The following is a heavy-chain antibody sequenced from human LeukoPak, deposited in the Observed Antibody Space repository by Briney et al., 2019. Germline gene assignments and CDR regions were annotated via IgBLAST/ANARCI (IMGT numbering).Heavy chain of an antibody. CDR2: IYTSGST. V-gene: IGHV4-4*07. J-gene: IGHJ5*02. Sequence: SETLSLTCTVSGGSISSYYWSWIRQPAGKGLEWIGRIYTSGSTNYNPSLKSRVTISVDTSKNQFSLKLSSVTAADTAVYYCARHHPSIAAARWFDPWGQGTLVTVSS. CDR1: GGSISSYY. CDR3: ARHHPSIAAARWFDP. D-gene: IGHD6-13*01.